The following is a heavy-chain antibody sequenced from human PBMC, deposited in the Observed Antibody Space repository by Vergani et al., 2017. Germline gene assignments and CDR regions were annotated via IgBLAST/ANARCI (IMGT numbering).Heavy chain of an antibody. V-gene: IGHV5-51*03. Sequence: EVQLVPSGAEVKTPGESLKISCKGSGYSFTSYWIGWVRQMPGKGLEWMGIIYPGDSDTRYSPSFQGQVTISADKSISTAYLQWSSLKASDTAMYYCARRGWLQSAANWYFDLWGRGTLVTVSS. D-gene: IGHD5-24*01. J-gene: IGHJ2*01. CDR2: IYPGDSDT. CDR1: GYSFTSYW. CDR3: ARRGWLQSAANWYFDL.